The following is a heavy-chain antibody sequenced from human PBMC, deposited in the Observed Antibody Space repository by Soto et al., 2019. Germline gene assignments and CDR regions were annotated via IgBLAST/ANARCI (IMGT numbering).Heavy chain of an antibody. Sequence: SETLSLTCTVSGGSISSGDYYWSWIRQPPGKGLEWIGYIYYSGSTYYNPSLKSRVTISVDTSKNQFSLKLSSVTAADTAVYYCARAELVVAATNPWFDPWGQGTLVTVSS. CDR3: ARAELVVAATNPWFDP. CDR2: IYYSGST. CDR1: GGSISSGDYY. V-gene: IGHV4-30-4*01. J-gene: IGHJ5*02. D-gene: IGHD2-15*01.